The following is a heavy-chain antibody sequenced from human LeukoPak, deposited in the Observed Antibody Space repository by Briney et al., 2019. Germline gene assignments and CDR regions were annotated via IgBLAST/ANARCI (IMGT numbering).Heavy chain of an antibody. J-gene: IGHJ4*02. V-gene: IGHV3-30*02. CDR2: SRYNGIET. Sequence: GGSLTLSCAASGFNFSSFGMHWVRQAPGKGLEWVAFSRYNGIETYFADSVKGRFTISRDNSKNTLYLQINSPRGDDSAVYFCATSYAGNFFDYWGQGTLVTVSS. CDR3: ATSYAGNFFDY. D-gene: IGHD4-23*01. CDR1: GFNFSSFG.